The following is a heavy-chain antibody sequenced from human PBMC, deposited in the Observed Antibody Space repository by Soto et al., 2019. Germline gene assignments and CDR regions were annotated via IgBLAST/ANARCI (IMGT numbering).Heavy chain of an antibody. CDR3: TTGDYIWGSYRRGYAFDI. J-gene: IGHJ3*02. D-gene: IGHD3-16*02. V-gene: IGHV3-15*01. CDR2: IKSKTDGGTT. CDR1: GFTLCNAW. Sequence: GGSMRLSCAASGFTLCNAWMSWVRQAPGKGLEWVGRIKSKTDGGTTDYAAPVKGRFTISRDDSKNTLYLQMNSLKTEDTAVYYCTTGDYIWGSYRRGYAFDIWGQGTMVTVSS.